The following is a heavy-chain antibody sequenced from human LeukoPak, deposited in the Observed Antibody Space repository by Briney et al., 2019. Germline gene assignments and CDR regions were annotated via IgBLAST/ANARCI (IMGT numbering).Heavy chain of an antibody. Sequence: GGSLRLSCAASGFTVSSKYMSWVRQAPGKGLEWLSVIRDGDGTIYADSVKARITISRDNSKNTLYLQMNSLRVEDTPVYYCARLATSTGSYVDYWGQGTLVTVSS. D-gene: IGHD1-26*01. CDR3: ARLATSTGSYVDY. CDR1: GFTVSSKY. J-gene: IGHJ4*02. V-gene: IGHV3-53*01. CDR2: IRDGDGT.